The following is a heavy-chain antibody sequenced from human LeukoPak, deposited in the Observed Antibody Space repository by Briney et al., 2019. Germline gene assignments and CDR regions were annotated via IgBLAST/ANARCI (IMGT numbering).Heavy chain of an antibody. V-gene: IGHV3-7*01. CDR1: GFTFSSYW. J-gene: IGHJ4*02. D-gene: IGHD6-6*01. CDR2: IKQDGSEK. Sequence: PGGSLRLSCAASGFTFSSYWMSWVRQAPGKGLEWVANIKQDGSEKYYADSVKGRFTISRDNAKNSLYLQMNSLRAEDTAVYYCAAPPEGAARPSGGFDYWGQGTLVTVSS. CDR3: AAPPEGAARPSGGFDY.